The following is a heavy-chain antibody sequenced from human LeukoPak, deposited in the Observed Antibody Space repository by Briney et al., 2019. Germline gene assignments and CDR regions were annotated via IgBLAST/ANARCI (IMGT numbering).Heavy chain of an antibody. V-gene: IGHV1-18*01. CDR2: ISAYNGNT. J-gene: IGHJ6*02. CDR3: ARGGYDSWSGYYEAPRNYGMDV. CDR1: GYTFTSYG. Sequence: GASVKVSCKASGYTFTSYGISWVRQAPGQGLEWMGWISAYNGNTNYAQKLQGRVTMTTDTSTSTAYMELWSLRSDDTAVYYCARGGYDSWSGYYEAPRNYGMDVWGQGTTVTVSS. D-gene: IGHD3-3*01.